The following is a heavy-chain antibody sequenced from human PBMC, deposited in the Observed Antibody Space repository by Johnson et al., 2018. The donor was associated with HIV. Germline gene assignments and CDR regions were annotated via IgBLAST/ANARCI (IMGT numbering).Heavy chain of an antibody. CDR3: VKERRGLDAFDI. V-gene: IGHV3-30*02. J-gene: IGHJ3*02. CDR2: IRYDGSNK. D-gene: IGHD5-12*01. CDR1: GFNFSNYG. Sequence: EQLVESGGGLVQPGGSLRLSCAASGFNFSNYGIHWVRQAPGKGLEWVAFIRYDGSNKYYADSMKGRFTISRDNSKNTLYLQMSSLKAEDTALYYCVKERRGLDAFDIWGQGTMVTVSS.